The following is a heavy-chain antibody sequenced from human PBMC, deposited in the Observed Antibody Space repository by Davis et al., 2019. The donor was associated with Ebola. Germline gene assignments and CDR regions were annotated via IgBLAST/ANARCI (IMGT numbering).Heavy chain of an antibody. D-gene: IGHD5-12*01. CDR1: GDSVSSNSAA. CDR3: ARDLGMVATLRYYYYGMDV. V-gene: IGHV6-1*01. Sequence: HSQTLSLTCAISGDSVSSNSAAWNWIRQSPSRGLEWLGRTYYRSKWYNDYAVSVKSRITINPDTSKNQFSLQLNSVTPEDTAVYYCARDLGMVATLRYYYYGMDVWGQGTTVTVSS. CDR2: TYYRSKWYN. J-gene: IGHJ6*02.